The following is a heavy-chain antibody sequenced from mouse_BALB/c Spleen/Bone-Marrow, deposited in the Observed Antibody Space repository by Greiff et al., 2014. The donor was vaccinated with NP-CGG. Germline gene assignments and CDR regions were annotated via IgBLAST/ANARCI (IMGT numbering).Heavy chain of an antibody. J-gene: IGHJ1*01. CDR1: GFNIKDTY. CDR2: IDPANGNT. CDR3: ANYRYGWYFGV. V-gene: IGHV14-3*02. Sequence: EVQLQQSGAELAKPGASVKLSCTASGFNIKDTYMHWVKQRPEQGLEWIGRIDPANGNTKYDPKFQGKATITADTSSNTAYLQLSSLTSEDTAVYYCANYRYGWYFGVWGAGTTVTVSS. D-gene: IGHD2-14*01.